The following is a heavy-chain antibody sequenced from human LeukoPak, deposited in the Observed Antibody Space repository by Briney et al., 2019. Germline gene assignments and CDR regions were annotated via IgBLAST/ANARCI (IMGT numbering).Heavy chain of an antibody. CDR1: GFTFSSYA. Sequence: GGSLRLSCAASGFTFSSYAMSWVRQAPGKGLEWVSAISGSGGSTYSADSVKGRLTISRDNSKNTLYLQMNSRRAEDTAVYYFAKSVNMVRGVTPLDYWGQGTLVTVSS. J-gene: IGHJ4*02. CDR3: AKSVNMVRGVTPLDY. CDR2: ISGSGGST. D-gene: IGHD3-10*01. V-gene: IGHV3-23*01.